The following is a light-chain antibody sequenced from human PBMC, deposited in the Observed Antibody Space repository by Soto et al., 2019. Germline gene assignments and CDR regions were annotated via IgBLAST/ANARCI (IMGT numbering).Light chain of an antibody. CDR1: QRVSSSN. Sequence: IVLTQSPGTLSLSPGERATLSCRASQRVSSSNLAWYQQKPGQAPRLLIYGASTRATGIPARFSGSGSGTGFTLTISSLQSEDFAVYYCQQYNNWPRTFGQGTKVDIK. CDR2: GAS. V-gene: IGKV3-15*01. CDR3: QQYNNWPRT. J-gene: IGKJ1*01.